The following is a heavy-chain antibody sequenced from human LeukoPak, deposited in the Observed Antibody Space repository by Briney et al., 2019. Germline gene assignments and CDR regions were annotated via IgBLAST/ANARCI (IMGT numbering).Heavy chain of an antibody. CDR1: GGTFSSYT. V-gene: IGHV1-69*02. J-gene: IGHJ6*02. Sequence: SVKVSCKASGGTFSSYTISWVRQAPGQGLEWMGRIIPILGIANYAQKFQGRVTITADKSTSTAYMELSSLRSEDTAVYYCASLVGARDYYHYGMDVWGQGTTVTVSS. CDR2: IIPILGIA. CDR3: ASLVGARDYYHYGMDV. D-gene: IGHD1-26*01.